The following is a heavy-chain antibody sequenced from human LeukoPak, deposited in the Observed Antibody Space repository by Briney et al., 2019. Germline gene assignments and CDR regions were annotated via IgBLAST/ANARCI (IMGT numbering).Heavy chain of an antibody. CDR2: IYYSGNT. Sequence: SETLSLTCTVSGGSISSSTYYWGWIRQPPGRGLEWIGSIYYSGNTYYNPSLKSRVSISLDTSKNQFSLRLSSVTAADTAVYYCTRVLRNYVWGSYRYPDYWSQGTLVTVSS. CDR1: GGSISSSTYY. CDR3: TRVLRNYVWGSYRYPDY. J-gene: IGHJ4*02. V-gene: IGHV4-39*07. D-gene: IGHD3-16*02.